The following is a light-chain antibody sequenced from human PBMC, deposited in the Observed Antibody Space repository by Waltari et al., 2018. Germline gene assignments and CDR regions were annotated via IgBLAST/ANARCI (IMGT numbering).Light chain of an antibody. CDR3: GSYTSSTTPYV. V-gene: IGLV2-14*01. J-gene: IGLJ1*01. CDR2: DVN. Sequence: QSALTQPASVSGSPGQSITISCTGTSSDVGGYNYVTWYQQHPGKAPNVMIYDVNNRPSGVSNRFSGSKSGNTASLTISGLQAEDEADYYCGSYTSSTTPYVFGTGTKVTVL. CDR1: SSDVGGYNY.